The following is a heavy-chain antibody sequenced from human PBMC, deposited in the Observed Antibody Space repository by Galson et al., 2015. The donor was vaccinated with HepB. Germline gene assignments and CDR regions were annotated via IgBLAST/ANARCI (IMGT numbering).Heavy chain of an antibody. CDR2: LKQDGSEK. CDR3: ARDLRGSGWYIDY. Sequence: SLRLSCAASGFTFSSYWMSWVRQAPGKGLEWVANLKQDGSEKYYVDSVKGRFTIFRDNAKNSLYLQMNSLRAEDTAVYYCARDLRGSGWYIDYWGPGTLVTVSS. D-gene: IGHD6-19*01. V-gene: IGHV3-7*01. J-gene: IGHJ4*02. CDR1: GFTFSSYW.